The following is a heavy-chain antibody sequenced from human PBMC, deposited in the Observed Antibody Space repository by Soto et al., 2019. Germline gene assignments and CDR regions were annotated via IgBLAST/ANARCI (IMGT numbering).Heavy chain of an antibody. CDR3: TRVGGSVSGMDV. J-gene: IGHJ6*02. CDR2: IDNAGSSA. Sequence: GGFLRLSCAASGFTFSIYWMHWVRQAPGKGPVWVSRIDNAGSSARYADSVKGRFTISRDNAKNTVYLQMNSLRAEDTAVYYCTRVGGSVSGMDVWGQGTTVTVSS. D-gene: IGHD1-26*01. V-gene: IGHV3-74*01. CDR1: GFTFSIYW.